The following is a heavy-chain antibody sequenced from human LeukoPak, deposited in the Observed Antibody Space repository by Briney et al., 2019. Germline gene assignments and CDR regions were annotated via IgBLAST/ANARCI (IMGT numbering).Heavy chain of an antibody. CDR1: GFTLSSNY. Sequence: GGSLRLSCAASGFTLSSNYMSWVRQAPGKGLEWVSVIYSGISTYYADSVKGRFTISRDNFQNTLYLQMNSLRAEDTAVYYCARTTGTTPSGAFDIWGQGTMVTVSS. CDR2: IYSGIST. CDR3: ARTTGTTPSGAFDI. V-gene: IGHV3-66*01. J-gene: IGHJ3*02. D-gene: IGHD1-1*01.